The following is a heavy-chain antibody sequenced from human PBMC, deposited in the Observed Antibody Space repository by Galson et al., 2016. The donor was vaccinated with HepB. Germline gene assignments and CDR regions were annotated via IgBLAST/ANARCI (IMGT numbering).Heavy chain of an antibody. CDR3: ARDRSSGWFDSSDI. V-gene: IGHV1-69*13. CDR1: GGTFSNYG. D-gene: IGHD6-19*01. CDR2: IIPIFGAA. J-gene: IGHJ3*02. Sequence: SVKVSCKASGGTFSNYGISWVRQAPGQGLEWMGGIIPIFGAANYEQKFQGRVTISADEATNTVYMELSSLTSGDTAVYYCARDRSSGWFDSSDIWGQGTMVTVSS.